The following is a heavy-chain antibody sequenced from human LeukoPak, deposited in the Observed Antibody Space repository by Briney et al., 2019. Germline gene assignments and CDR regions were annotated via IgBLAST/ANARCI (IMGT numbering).Heavy chain of an antibody. CDR3: TKVEWELPRN. CDR2: IRSKTYGGTT. D-gene: IGHD1-26*01. CDR1: GFTFGDYA. V-gene: IGHV3-49*04. Sequence: GGSLRLSCRTAGFTFGDYAMSWVRQAPGKGLEWVGSIRSKTYGGTTEYDASVRDRFRISRDDSKSIAYLQMNSLKTEDTGVYYCTKVEWELPRNWGQGTLVTVST. J-gene: IGHJ4*02.